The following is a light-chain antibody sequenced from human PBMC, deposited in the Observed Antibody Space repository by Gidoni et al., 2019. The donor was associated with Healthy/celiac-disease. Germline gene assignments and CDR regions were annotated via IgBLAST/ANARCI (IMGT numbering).Light chain of an antibody. CDR3: QQYGSSPPIT. Sequence: EHVLTQSPGTLSLSPGERATLSCSASQSVSSSYLAGYQQKPGQAPRLPIYGASSRATGIPDRFSGSGSGTDFTLTISRLEPEDFAVYYCQQYGSSPPITFGQGTRLEIK. J-gene: IGKJ5*01. V-gene: IGKV3-20*01. CDR2: GAS. CDR1: QSVSSSY.